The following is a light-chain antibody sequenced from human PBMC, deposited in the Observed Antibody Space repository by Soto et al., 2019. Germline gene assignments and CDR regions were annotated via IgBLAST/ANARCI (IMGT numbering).Light chain of an antibody. CDR2: RDN. V-gene: IGLV1-40*01. J-gene: IGLJ1*01. CDR3: QFFDSGLSGYV. Sequence: QSVLTQPPSVSGAPGQRVTISCTGSSSNIGAGYAVHWYQQLPGAAPKLLIFRDNYRPSGVPDRFSGSKSGTSGSLAITGLQVDDEADYYCQFFDSGLSGYVFGTGTKVTVL. CDR1: SSNIGAGYA.